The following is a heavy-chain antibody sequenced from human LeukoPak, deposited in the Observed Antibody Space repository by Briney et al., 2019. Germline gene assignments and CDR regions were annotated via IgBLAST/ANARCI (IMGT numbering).Heavy chain of an antibody. CDR1: GFTVSSDY. CDR2: IYSAGSI. D-gene: IGHD3-16*01. J-gene: IGHJ4*02. CDR3: ARVRGGNYFDY. Sequence: PLGSSRLLCAASGFTVSSDYMSWGRQAPGTGLEWVSVIYSAGSIYYADSVKGRFTISGDNSKNTLYLQMNSLRAEGTAVYYGARVRGGNYFDYWGQGTLVTGSS. V-gene: IGHV3-53*01.